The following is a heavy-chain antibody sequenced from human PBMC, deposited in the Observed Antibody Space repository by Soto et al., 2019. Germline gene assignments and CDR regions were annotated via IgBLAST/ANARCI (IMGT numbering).Heavy chain of an antibody. CDR2: IYYSGST. CDR3: ARGRSLEYSSLVFEY. J-gene: IGHJ4*02. Sequence: SETLSLTCTVSGGSISSSSYYWSWIRQPPGKGLEWIGNIYYSGSTYYNPSLKSRVTISVDTSKNQFSLKLSSVTAADTAMYYCARGRSLEYSSLVFEYWGQGTPVTVSS. D-gene: IGHD6-13*01. V-gene: IGHV4-39*02. CDR1: GGSISSSSYY.